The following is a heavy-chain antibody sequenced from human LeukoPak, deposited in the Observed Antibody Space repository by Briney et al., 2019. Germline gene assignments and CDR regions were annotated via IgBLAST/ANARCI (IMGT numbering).Heavy chain of an antibody. Sequence: GGSLRPSWPASGFTFSSYAMSWARQAPGRGLGWASAIGGSGGSTYYADSVKGRFTISRDNSKNTLYLQMNSLRAEDTAVYYCAKIPALRFEDKDVVAYWGQGTLVTVSS. D-gene: IGHD4-17*01. V-gene: IGHV3-23*01. CDR2: IGGSGGST. CDR1: GFTFSSYA. J-gene: IGHJ4*02. CDR3: AKIPALRFEDKDVVAY.